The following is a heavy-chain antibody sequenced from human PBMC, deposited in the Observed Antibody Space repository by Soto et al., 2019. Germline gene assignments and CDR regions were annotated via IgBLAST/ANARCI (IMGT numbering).Heavy chain of an antibody. CDR2: INAGNGNT. V-gene: IGHV1-3*01. D-gene: IGHD3-9*01. J-gene: IGHJ4*02. CDR3: ARGPTYYDILTGYSQAPDY. Sequence: ASVKVSCKASGHTFTSYAMHWVRQAPGRRLEWMGWINAGNGNTKYSQKFQGRVTITRDTSASTAYMELSSLRSEDTAVYYCARGPTYYDILTGYSQAPDYWGQGTLVTVSS. CDR1: GHTFTSYA.